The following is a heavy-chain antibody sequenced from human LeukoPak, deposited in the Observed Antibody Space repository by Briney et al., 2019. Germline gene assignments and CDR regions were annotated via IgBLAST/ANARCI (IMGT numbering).Heavy chain of an antibody. CDR2: IIEKGNA. V-gene: IGHV4-34*01. CDR3: ARGYYPPRWYFDL. Sequence: SETLSLTCALYGGSFSSYSWSWTWIRQTPEKGLEWIGEIIEKGNANYNPSLKSRVTIDLDTSKNQFSLKLTSMPAADTAMYYCARGYYPPRWYFDLWGRGTLVTVSS. CDR1: GGSFSSYS. J-gene: IGHJ2*01. D-gene: IGHD3-10*01.